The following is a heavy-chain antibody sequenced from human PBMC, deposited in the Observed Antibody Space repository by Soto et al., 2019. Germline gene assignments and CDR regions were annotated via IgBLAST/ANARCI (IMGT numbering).Heavy chain of an antibody. D-gene: IGHD2-2*02. J-gene: IGHJ4*02. CDR1: GFTFSSYA. V-gene: IGHV3-23*01. CDR2: ISGSGGST. CDR3: AKDLLRTQLLYLGNFDY. Sequence: HPGGSLRLSCAASGFTFSSYAMSWVRQAPGKGLEWVSAISGSGGSTYYADSVKGRFTISRDNSKNTLYLQMNSLRAEDTAVYYCAKDLLRTQLLYLGNFDYWGQGTLVTVSS.